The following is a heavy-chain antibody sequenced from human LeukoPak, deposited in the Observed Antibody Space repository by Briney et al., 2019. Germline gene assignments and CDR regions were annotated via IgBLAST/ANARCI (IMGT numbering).Heavy chain of an antibody. Sequence: SGTLSLTYAVSGGSISSGYWWSWVRQPPGKGLEWIGEIFHSGSTHYNPSLKSRVTISVDTSKNQFSLKLSSVTAADTAVYYCARIPQRAGYCTSGTCSYYFDYWGQGTLLTVSS. J-gene: IGHJ4*02. CDR1: GGSISSGYW. V-gene: IGHV4-4*02. D-gene: IGHD2-15*01. CDR2: IFHSGST. CDR3: ARIPQRAGYCTSGTCSYYFDY.